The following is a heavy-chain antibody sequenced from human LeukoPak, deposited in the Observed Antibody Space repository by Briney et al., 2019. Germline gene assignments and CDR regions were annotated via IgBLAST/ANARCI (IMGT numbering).Heavy chain of an antibody. CDR2: IYYSGST. V-gene: IGHV4-31*03. D-gene: IGHD3-3*01. CDR1: GGSISSGGYY. Sequence: SQTLSLTCTVSGGSISSGGYYWSWIRQHPGKGLEWIGYIYYSGSTYYNPSLKSRVTISVDTSKNQFSLKLSSVTAADTAVYYCAGNPYYDFWSGYPNWFDPWGQGTLVTVSS. J-gene: IGHJ5*02. CDR3: AGNPYYDFWSGYPNWFDP.